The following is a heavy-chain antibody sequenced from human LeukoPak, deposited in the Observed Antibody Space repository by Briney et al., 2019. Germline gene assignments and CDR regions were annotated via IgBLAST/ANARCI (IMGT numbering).Heavy chain of an antibody. CDR3: VSPVFINY. J-gene: IGHJ4*01. D-gene: IGHD1-14*01. V-gene: IGHV3-30*14. Sequence: GGSLRLSCAASGFSFNNAWMNWVRQAPGKGLEWVAVISYDGSNKYYADSVKGRFTISRDNSKNALYLQMTSLRPEDSAVYYCVSPVFINYWGQGTLVTVSS. CDR1: GFSFNNAW. CDR2: ISYDGSNK.